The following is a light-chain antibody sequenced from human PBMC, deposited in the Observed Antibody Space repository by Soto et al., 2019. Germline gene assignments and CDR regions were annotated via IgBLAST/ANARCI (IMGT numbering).Light chain of an antibody. J-gene: IGKJ4*02. Sequence: DIQMTQSPSSLSASVGDRVTITCQASQDISNYLNWYQQKPGKAPKLLIYDASNLETGVPSRFSGSGSGTDFTCTISSLQPEEIATYYCQQYDNLPLTCGGGTKVEIK. V-gene: IGKV1-33*01. CDR2: DAS. CDR3: QQYDNLPLT. CDR1: QDISNY.